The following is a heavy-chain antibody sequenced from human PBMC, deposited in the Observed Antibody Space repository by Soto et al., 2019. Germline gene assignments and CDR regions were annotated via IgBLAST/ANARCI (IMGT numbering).Heavy chain of an antibody. J-gene: IGHJ5*02. V-gene: IGHV4-34*01. CDR3: ATSVTTWGWFDP. Sequence: SETLSLTCAVYGGSFSGYYWSWIRQPPGKGLEWIGEINHSGSTNYNPSLKSRVTISVDTSKNQFSLKLSSVTAADTAVYYCATSVTTWGWFDPWGQGTLVTVSS. CDR1: GGSFSGYY. CDR2: INHSGST. D-gene: IGHD4-4*01.